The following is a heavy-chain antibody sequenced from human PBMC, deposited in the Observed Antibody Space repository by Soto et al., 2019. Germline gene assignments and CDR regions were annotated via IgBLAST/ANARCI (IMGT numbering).Heavy chain of an antibody. J-gene: IGHJ5*02. Sequence: GGSLRLSCAASGFTFSSYAMHWVRQAPGKGLEWVAVISYDGSNKYYADSVKGRFTISRDNSKNTLYLQMNSLRAEDTAVYYCARGGGGDHDFWSGEKNWFDPWGQGTLVTVSS. CDR1: GFTFSSYA. V-gene: IGHV3-30-3*01. CDR2: ISYDGSNK. CDR3: ARGGGGDHDFWSGEKNWFDP. D-gene: IGHD3-3*01.